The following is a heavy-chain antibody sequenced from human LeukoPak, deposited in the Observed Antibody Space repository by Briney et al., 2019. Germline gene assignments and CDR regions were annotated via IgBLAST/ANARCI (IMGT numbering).Heavy chain of an antibody. CDR2: TIPIFGTA. D-gene: IGHD2-2*01. CDR3: AREGCSSTSCYDRGYYYFDY. V-gene: IGHV1-69*13. J-gene: IGHJ4*02. CDR1: GGTFSSYA. Sequence: SVKVSCKASGGTFSSYAISWVRQAPGQGLEWMGGTIPIFGTANYAQKFQGRVTITADESTSTAYMELSSLRSEDTAVYYCAREGCSSTSCYDRGYYYFDYWGQGTLVTVSS.